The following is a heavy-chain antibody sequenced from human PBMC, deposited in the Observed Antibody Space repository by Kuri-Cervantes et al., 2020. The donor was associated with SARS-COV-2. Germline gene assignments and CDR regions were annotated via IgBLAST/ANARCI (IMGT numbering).Heavy chain of an antibody. CDR1: GGSFSGYY. V-gene: IGHV4-34*01. Sequence: SETLSLTCAVYGGSFSGYYWSWIRQPPGKGLEWIGEINHSGSTNYNPSLESRVTISVDTSKNQFSLKLSSVTAADTAVYYCARDTGDWTPDGFDIWGQGTMVTVSS. CDR2: INHSGST. CDR3: ARDTGDWTPDGFDI. D-gene: IGHD2-21*02. J-gene: IGHJ3*02.